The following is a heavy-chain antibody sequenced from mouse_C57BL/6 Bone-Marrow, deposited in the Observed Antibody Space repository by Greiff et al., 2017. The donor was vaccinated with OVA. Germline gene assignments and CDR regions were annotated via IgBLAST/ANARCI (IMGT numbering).Heavy chain of an antibody. Sequence: EVKLMESGGGLVKPGGSLKLSCAASGFTFSDYGMHWVRQAPEKGLEWVAYISSGSSTIYYADTVKGRFTISRDNAKNTLFLQMTSLRSEDTAMYYCARRLTGTAYWGQGTLVTVSA. CDR3: ARRLTGTAY. CDR2: ISSGSSTI. D-gene: IGHD4-1*01. CDR1: GFTFSDYG. V-gene: IGHV5-17*01. J-gene: IGHJ3*01.